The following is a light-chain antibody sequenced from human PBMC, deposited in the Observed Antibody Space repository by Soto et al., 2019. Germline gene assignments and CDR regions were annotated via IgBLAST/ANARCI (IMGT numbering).Light chain of an antibody. CDR1: ETVTGKY. J-gene: IGKJ1*01. V-gene: IGKV3-11*01. CDR3: HQRQSWPRT. CDR2: DAS. Sequence: EIVLTQSPGTLSLSPADRSTLSCRASETVTGKYLACYQQKVGQAPRLLIYDASNRATGIPARFSASGSGTDFTLTISDVQPEDFALYYCHQRQSWPRTFGQGTKVDIK.